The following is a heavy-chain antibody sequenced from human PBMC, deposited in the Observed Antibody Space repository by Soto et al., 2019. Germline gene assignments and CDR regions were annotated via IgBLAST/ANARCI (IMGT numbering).Heavy chain of an antibody. Sequence: EVQLVESGGDLVQPGGSLRLSCAASGFTFSTYWMHWVRQAPGKGLLWVSRIKTDGTYATYADSVKGRFTISRDNSKNTLYLQMNSLRVDDAAVYYCAAGGSGYYANWGQGTLVPVSS. CDR1: GFTFSTYW. V-gene: IGHV3-74*01. CDR2: IKTDGTYA. D-gene: IGHD3-22*01. J-gene: IGHJ4*02. CDR3: AAGGSGYYAN.